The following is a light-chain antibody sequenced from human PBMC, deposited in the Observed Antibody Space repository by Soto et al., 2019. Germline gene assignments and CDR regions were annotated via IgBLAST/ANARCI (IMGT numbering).Light chain of an antibody. CDR3: QQYGNSPPLT. CDR1: QSVSSSY. J-gene: IGKJ4*01. Sequence: EIVLTQSPGTLSLSPGERATLSCRASQSVSSSYLTWYQQKPGQAPRLLIYGASSTATGIPDRFSGSRSGTDFTLTISRLEPEDFAVYYCQQYGNSPPLTFGGGTKVEIK. CDR2: GAS. V-gene: IGKV3-20*01.